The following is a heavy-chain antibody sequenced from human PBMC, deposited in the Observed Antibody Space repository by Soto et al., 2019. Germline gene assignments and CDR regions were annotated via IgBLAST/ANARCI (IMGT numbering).Heavy chain of an antibody. CDR3: ARPQRGYDILTGYLNWFDP. J-gene: IGHJ5*02. D-gene: IGHD3-9*01. CDR2: IYYSGST. Sequence: SETLSLTCTVSGGSISSSSYYWGWIRQPPGKGLEWIGSIYYSGSTYYNPSLKSRVTISVDTSKNQFSLKLSSVTAADTAVYYCARPQRGYDILTGYLNWFDPWGQGTLVTVSS. CDR1: GGSISSSSYY. V-gene: IGHV4-39*01.